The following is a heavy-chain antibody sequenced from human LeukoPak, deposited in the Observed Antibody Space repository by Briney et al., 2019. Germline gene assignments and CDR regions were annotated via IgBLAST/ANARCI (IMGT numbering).Heavy chain of an antibody. D-gene: IGHD6-19*01. CDR2: INAGNGDT. J-gene: IGHJ3*02. CDR1: GYTFTSYA. V-gene: IGHV1-3*01. CDR3: ARDRQYSSGWYWGGNAFDI. Sequence: ASVKVSCKASGYTFTSYALHWVRQAPGQRLEWMGWINAGNGDTKYSQKFQGRVTMTRDTSISTAYMELSRLRSDDTAVYYCARDRQYSSGWYWGGNAFDIWGQGTMVTVSS.